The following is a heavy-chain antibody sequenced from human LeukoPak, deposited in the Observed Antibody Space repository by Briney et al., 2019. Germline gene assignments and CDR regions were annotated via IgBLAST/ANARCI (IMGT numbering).Heavy chain of an antibody. J-gene: IGHJ6*03. D-gene: IGHD1-1*01. CDR3: ARETLVWNPHYMDV. CDR1: GGTFSSYA. V-gene: IGHV1-69*05. Sequence: ASVKVSCKASGGTFSSYAISWVRQAPGQGLEWMGRIIPIFGTANYAQKFQGRVTITTDESTSTAYMELSSLRSEDTAVYYCARETLVWNPHYMDVWGKGATVTVSS. CDR2: IIPIFGTA.